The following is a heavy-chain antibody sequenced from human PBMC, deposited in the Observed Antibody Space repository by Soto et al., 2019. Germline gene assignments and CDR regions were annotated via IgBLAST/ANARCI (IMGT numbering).Heavy chain of an antibody. Sequence: TLSLNCTVSVGSISSGGYYWSWILQHPGKGLEWIGYIYYSGSTYYNPSLKSRVTISVDTSKNQFSLKLSSVTAADTAVYYCASPGYSYGYGAFDIWGQGTMVTVSS. J-gene: IGHJ3*02. V-gene: IGHV4-31*03. D-gene: IGHD5-18*01. CDR2: IYYSGST. CDR3: ASPGYSYGYGAFDI. CDR1: VGSISSGGYY.